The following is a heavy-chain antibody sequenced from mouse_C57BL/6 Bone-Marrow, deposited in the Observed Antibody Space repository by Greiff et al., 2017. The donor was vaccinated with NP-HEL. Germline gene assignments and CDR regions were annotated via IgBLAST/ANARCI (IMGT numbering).Heavy chain of an antibody. CDR1: GFSLTSYG. D-gene: IGHD1-1*01. J-gene: IGHJ1*03. CDR3: ARNEIPYYYGIRGWYFDV. Sequence: VQLQQSGPGLVQPSQSLSITCTVSGFSLTSYGVHWVRQSPGKGLEWLGVIWSGGSTDYNAAFISRLSISKDNSKSQVFFKMNSLQADDTAIYYCARNEIPYYYGIRGWYFDVWGTGTTVTVSS. CDR2: IWSGGST. V-gene: IGHV2-2*01.